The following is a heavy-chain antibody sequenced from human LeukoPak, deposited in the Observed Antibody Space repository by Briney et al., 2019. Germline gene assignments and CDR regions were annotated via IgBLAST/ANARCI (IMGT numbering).Heavy chain of an antibody. D-gene: IGHD6-13*01. CDR1: GGSISSYY. J-gene: IGHJ4*02. CDR2: IYYSGST. Sequence: PSETLSLTCTVSGGSISSYYWSWIWQPPGKGLEWIGYIYYSGSTNYNPSLKSRVTISVDTSKNQFSLKLSSVTAADTAVYYCARGFGLAAAGADYWGQGTLVTVSS. CDR3: ARGFGLAAAGADY. V-gene: IGHV4-59*01.